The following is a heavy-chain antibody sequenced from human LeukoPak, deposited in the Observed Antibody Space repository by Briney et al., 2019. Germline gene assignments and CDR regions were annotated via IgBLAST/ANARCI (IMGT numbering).Heavy chain of an antibody. CDR3: ARDTDDSLDY. Sequence: GGSLRLSCAASGFTFSSYSMNWVRQAPGKGLEWVSSISSSSSYIYYADSVKGRFTISRDNAKNSLYLQMNSLRAEDTAVYYCARDTDDSLDYWGQGTLATVSS. D-gene: IGHD3-3*01. J-gene: IGHJ4*02. V-gene: IGHV3-21*01. CDR2: ISSSSSYI. CDR1: GFTFSSYS.